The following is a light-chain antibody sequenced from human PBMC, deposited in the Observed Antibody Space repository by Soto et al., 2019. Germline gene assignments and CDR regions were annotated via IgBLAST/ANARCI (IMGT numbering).Light chain of an antibody. J-gene: IGKJ5*01. CDR3: QQRSNWEIT. CDR2: DAS. Sequence: EIVLTQSPATLSLSPGERATLSCRASQSVRSYLTWYQQKPGQAPRLLIYDASNRATGIPARFSGSGSGTDVTLTISSLEPEDFAVYYCQQRSNWEITFGQGTRLEIK. V-gene: IGKV3-11*01. CDR1: QSVRSY.